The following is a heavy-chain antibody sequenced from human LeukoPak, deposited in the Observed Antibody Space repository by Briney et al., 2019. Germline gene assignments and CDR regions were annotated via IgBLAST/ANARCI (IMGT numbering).Heavy chain of an antibody. CDR3: ARTPVAADWLFRTLFYYGMDV. J-gene: IGHJ6*02. D-gene: IGHD3/OR15-3a*01. CDR1: GYTFTSYG. Sequence: ASVKVSCKASGYTFTSYGISWVRQAPGQGLEWMGWISAYNGNTNYAQKLQGRVTMTTDTSTSTAYMELRSLRSDDTAVYYCARTPVAADWLFRTLFYYGMDVWGQGTTVTVSS. CDR2: ISAYNGNT. V-gene: IGHV1-18*01.